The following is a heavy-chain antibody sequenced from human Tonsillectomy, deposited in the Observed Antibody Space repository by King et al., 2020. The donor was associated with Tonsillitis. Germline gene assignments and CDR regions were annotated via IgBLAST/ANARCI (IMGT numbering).Heavy chain of an antibody. CDR2: IKQDGSEK. J-gene: IGHJ4*02. CDR1: GFTISNYW. D-gene: IGHD4-11*01. Sequence: VQLVESGGGLVQPGGSLRLSCAASGFTISNYWMSWVRQAPGKGLEWVANIKQDGSEKYYVDSVKGRFTISRDNAKNSLYLQMNSLRAEDTAVYYCARPKGARLYSNPFDYWGQGTLVTVSS. CDR3: ARPKGARLYSNPFDY. V-gene: IGHV3-7*04.